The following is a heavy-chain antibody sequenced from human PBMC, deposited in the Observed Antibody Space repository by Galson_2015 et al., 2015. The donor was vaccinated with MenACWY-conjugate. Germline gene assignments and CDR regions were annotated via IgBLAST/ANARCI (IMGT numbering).Heavy chain of an antibody. J-gene: IGHJ6*02. D-gene: IGHD2-21*02. CDR2: ISVYNGNT. CDR3: ARGDLYYHYYGMDV. V-gene: IGHV1-18*01. Sequence: RQAPGQGLEWMGWISVYNGNTNYAQKLQGRVTMTTDRSTSTAYMELRSLRSDDTAVYFCARGDLYYHYYGMDVWGQGTLVTVSS.